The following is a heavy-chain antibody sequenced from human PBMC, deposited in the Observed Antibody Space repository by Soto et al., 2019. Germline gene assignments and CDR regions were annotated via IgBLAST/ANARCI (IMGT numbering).Heavy chain of an antibody. V-gene: IGHV4-39*01. D-gene: IGHD2-15*01. Sequence: SETLSLTCSVSGYSITSSDYYWAWIRQPPGKGLEWIGSMFYSGLTYYNPSLKSRVTLSVDTSKNQFSVRLNSVTAADTAVYYCAPLSVSLSGPYGIHVWGQGTTVTVSS. CDR3: APLSVSLSGPYGIHV. CDR2: MFYSGLT. CDR1: GYSITSSDYY. J-gene: IGHJ6*02.